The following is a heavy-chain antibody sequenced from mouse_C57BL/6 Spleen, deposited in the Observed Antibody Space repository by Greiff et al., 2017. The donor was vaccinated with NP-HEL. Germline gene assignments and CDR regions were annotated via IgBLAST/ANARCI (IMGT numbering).Heavy chain of an antibody. Sequence: QVQLKESGAELVRPGASVKLSCKASGYTFTDYYINWVKQRPGQGLEWIARIYPGSGNTYYNEKFKGKATLTAEKSSSTAYMQLSSLTSEDSAVYFCARGRVVRYYFDYWGQGTTLTVSS. CDR1: GYTFTDYY. CDR2: IYPGSGNT. J-gene: IGHJ2*01. V-gene: IGHV1-76*01. CDR3: ARGRVVRYYFDY. D-gene: IGHD1-1*02.